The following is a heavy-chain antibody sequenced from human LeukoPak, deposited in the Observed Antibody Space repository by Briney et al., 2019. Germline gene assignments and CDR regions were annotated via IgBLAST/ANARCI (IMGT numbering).Heavy chain of an antibody. CDR1: GGSISRYY. CDR2: IYYSGST. V-gene: IGHV4-59*01. J-gene: IGHJ6*03. D-gene: IGHD1-7*01. Sequence: SETLSLTCTVSGGSISRYYRNWIRQPPGKGLEWIGYIYYSGSTNYHPSLKSRVTISVDTSKNQFSLKMNSVTAADTAVYYCARGRAALGTYYFMDVWGKGTTVTVSS. CDR3: ARGRAALGTYYFMDV.